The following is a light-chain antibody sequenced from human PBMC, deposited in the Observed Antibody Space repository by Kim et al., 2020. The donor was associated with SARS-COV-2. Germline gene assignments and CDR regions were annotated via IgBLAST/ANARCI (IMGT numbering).Light chain of an antibody. J-gene: IGLJ3*02. Sequence: QSALTQPASESGSPGQSITISCSGSSSDVGGYNYVSWYQQHQGKAPKLIIYDVGTRPSGVSYRFSGSKSGNTASLTISGLQTEDEADYYCSSYTTSTTRVFGGGTQLTVL. CDR1: SSDVGGYNY. V-gene: IGLV2-14*03. CDR3: SSYTTSTTRV. CDR2: DVG.